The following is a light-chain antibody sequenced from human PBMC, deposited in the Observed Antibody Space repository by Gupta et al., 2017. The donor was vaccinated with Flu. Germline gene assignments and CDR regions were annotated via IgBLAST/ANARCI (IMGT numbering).Light chain of an antibody. CDR2: LAS. CDR1: QRISTY. CDR3: QQSYSTSLYT. J-gene: IGKJ2*01. Sequence: IQMTQSPLSLSAYVGDRVTITCRASQRISTYLNCYQQKPGKAPKLLIYLASSLQIGVPSRFSGSGSGTDFTLTINNLQPEDFGTYYCQQSYSTSLYTFGQGTKLEIK. V-gene: IGKV1-39*01.